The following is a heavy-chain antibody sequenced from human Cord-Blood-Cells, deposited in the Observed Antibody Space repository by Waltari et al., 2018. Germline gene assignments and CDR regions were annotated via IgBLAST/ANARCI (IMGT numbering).Heavy chain of an antibody. J-gene: IGHJ5*02. CDR2: INPNSGGT. V-gene: IGHV1-2*04. CDR3: AREADWFDP. Sequence: WVRQAPGQGLEWMGWINPNSGGTNYAQTFQGWVTMTRDTSISTAYMALSRLRSDDTAVDYCAREADWFDPWGQGALVTVSS.